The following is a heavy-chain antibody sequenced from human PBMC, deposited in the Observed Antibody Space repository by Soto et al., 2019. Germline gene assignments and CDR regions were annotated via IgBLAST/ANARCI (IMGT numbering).Heavy chain of an antibody. CDR1: GGSISSSSYY. CDR3: ANYGDLPLTEFDLGVYGMDV. Sequence: SETLSLTCTVSGGSISSSSYYWGWIRQPPGKGLEWIGSIYYSGSTYYNPSLKSRVTISVDTSKNQFSLKLSSVTAADTAVYYCANYGDLPLTEFDLGVYGMDVWGQGTTVTVSS. CDR2: IYYSGST. D-gene: IGHD4-17*01. V-gene: IGHV4-39*01. J-gene: IGHJ6*02.